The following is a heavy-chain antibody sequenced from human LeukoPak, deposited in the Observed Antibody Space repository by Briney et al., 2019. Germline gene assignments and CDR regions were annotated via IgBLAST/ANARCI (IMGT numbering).Heavy chain of an antibody. CDR2: ISSSSSYI. CDR1: GFTFSSYE. Sequence: GGSLRLSCAASGFTFSSYEMNWVRQAPGKGLEWVSSISSSSSYIYYADSVKGRFTISRDNAKNSLYLQMNSLRAEDTAVYYCAKGSSYYGDYVTFDYWGQGTLVTVSS. J-gene: IGHJ4*02. CDR3: AKGSSYYGDYVTFDY. D-gene: IGHD4-17*01. V-gene: IGHV3-21*01.